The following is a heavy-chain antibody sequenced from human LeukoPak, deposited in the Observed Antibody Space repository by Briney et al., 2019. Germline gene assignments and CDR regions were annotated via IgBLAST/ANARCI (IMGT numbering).Heavy chain of an antibody. Sequence: GGSLRLSCAASGFTFRDYYMTWIRQAPGKGLEWISCISRSGDTLYYADSVEGRFTISRDNAKNSLYLQMNSLGAEDTAVYYCARSGIGATEIDYWGQGTLVTVSS. V-gene: IGHV3-11*01. CDR1: GFTFRDYY. D-gene: IGHD6-13*01. CDR2: ISRSGDTL. CDR3: ARSGIGATEIDY. J-gene: IGHJ4*02.